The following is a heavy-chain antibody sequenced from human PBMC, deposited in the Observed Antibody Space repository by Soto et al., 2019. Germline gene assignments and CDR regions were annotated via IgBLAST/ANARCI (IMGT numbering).Heavy chain of an antibody. CDR1: GGSLTKYY. V-gene: IGHV4-4*07. CDR2: VSTSGNV. J-gene: IGHJ4*02. D-gene: IGHD3-3*01. Sequence: KPPETLSLTCTVSGGSLTKYYWSWIRQPAGKGLEWIGRVSTSGNVVSKASLRSRLTMSVDTSKNQFSLRLTSVTAADTAVYYCARDNNDFWSLYPLAFDYWGQGALVTVSS. CDR3: ARDNNDFWSLYPLAFDY.